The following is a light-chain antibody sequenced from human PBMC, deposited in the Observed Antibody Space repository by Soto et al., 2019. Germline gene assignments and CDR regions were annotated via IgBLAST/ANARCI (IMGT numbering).Light chain of an antibody. J-gene: IGKJ5*01. Sequence: EIVMRQSPATLSVSPGGRASLSCRASQSVDSSYLAWYHQRPGQAPRLLIYGASSRATGIPDRFSGSGSGTEFTLTISSLQSEDSAFYYCQQYNKWPITFGQGTRLEIK. CDR3: QQYNKWPIT. V-gene: IGKV3D-15*01. CDR1: QSVDSSY. CDR2: GAS.